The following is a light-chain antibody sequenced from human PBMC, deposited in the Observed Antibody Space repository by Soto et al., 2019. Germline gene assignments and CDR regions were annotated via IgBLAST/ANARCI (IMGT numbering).Light chain of an antibody. CDR2: WAS. J-gene: IGKJ1*01. V-gene: IGKV4-1*01. CDR3: QQYYSTPRT. Sequence: DIVMTQSTDSLAVSLGERATINCKSSQSFLYSSNNKNYLAWYQQKPGQPPKLLIYWASTRESGVPDRFSGSGSGTDFTLTISSLQAEDVAVYYCQQYYSTPRTFGQGTKVDI. CDR1: QSFLYSSNNKNY.